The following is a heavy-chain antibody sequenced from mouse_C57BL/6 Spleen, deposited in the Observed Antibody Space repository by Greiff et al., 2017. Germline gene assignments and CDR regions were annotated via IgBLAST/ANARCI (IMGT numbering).Heavy chain of an antibody. CDR1: GYTFTDYE. V-gene: IGHV1-15*01. CDR3: TRGYPFAY. CDR2: IDPETGGT. D-gene: IGHD2-2*01. J-gene: IGHJ3*01. Sequence: QVQLQQSGAELVRPGASVTLSCKASGYTFTDYEMHWVKQTPVHGLEWIGAIDPETGGTAYNQKFKGKAILTADKSSSTAYMELRILTSEDSAVYYCTRGYPFAYWGQGTLVTVSA.